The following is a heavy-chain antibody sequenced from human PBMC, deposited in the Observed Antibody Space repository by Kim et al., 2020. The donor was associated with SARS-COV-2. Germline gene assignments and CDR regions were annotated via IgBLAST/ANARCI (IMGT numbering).Heavy chain of an antibody. CDR3: ARGGPDIVVTYGMDV. Sequence: QKFQGRVTMTRDTSTSTVYMELSSLRSEDTAVYYCARGGPDIVVTYGMDVWGQGTTVTVSS. V-gene: IGHV1-46*01. J-gene: IGHJ6*02. D-gene: IGHD2-2*01.